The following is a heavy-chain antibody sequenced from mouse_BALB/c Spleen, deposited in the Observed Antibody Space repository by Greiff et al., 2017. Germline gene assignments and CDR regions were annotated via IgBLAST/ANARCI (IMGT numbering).Heavy chain of an antibody. Sequence: EVQGVESGGGLVQPKGSLKLSCAASGFTFNTYAMHWVCQAPGKGLEWVARIRSKSNNYATYYADSVKDRFTISRDDSQSMLYLQMNNLKTEDTAMYYCVREGVSYAMDYWGQGTSVTVSS. V-gene: IGHV10-3*03. J-gene: IGHJ4*01. CDR2: IRSKSNNYAT. CDR1: GFTFNTYA. CDR3: VREGVSYAMDY.